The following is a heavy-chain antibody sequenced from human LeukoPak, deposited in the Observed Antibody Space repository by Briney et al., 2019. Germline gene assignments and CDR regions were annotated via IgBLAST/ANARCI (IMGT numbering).Heavy chain of an antibody. J-gene: IGHJ3*02. D-gene: IGHD2-21*01. CDR3: TRDQGVVVSATARDAFDI. Sequence: PGGSLRLSCTASGFTFGDHSMTWVRQAPGKGLEWVGFIRSKAYGGTTEYAASVNGRFTISRDDSKSIAYLQMNSLKTEDTAVYYCTRDQGVVVSATARDAFDIWGQGTMVTVSS. V-gene: IGHV3-49*04. CDR1: GFTFGDHS. CDR2: IRSKAYGGTT.